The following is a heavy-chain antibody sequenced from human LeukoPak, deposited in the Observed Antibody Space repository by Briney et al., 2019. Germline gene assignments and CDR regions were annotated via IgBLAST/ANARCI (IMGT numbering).Heavy chain of an antibody. J-gene: IGHJ4*02. CDR3: ARAKRGLTDY. D-gene: IGHD2-8*01. Sequence: GGSLRLSCAASGFTFSNYAIHWVRQAPGKGLEWVAVISYDGKNKFYADSVTGRFTISRDNSKNTLFLQMSSLRAEDTAVYYCARAKRGLTDYWGQGTLATVSS. V-gene: IGHV3-30*04. CDR1: GFTFSNYA. CDR2: ISYDGKNK.